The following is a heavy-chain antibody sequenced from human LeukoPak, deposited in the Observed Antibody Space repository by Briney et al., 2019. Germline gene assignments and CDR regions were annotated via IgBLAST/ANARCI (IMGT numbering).Heavy chain of an antibody. J-gene: IGHJ4*02. CDR2: ISGSGGST. Sequence: GGSLRLSCAASGFTFSSYAMSWVRQAPGKGLEWVSAISGSGGSTYYTDSVKGRFTISRDNSKNALYLQMNSLRAEDTAVYYCAKASSGWLFDYWGQGTLVTVSS. V-gene: IGHV3-23*01. CDR1: GFTFSSYA. CDR3: AKASSGWLFDY. D-gene: IGHD6-19*01.